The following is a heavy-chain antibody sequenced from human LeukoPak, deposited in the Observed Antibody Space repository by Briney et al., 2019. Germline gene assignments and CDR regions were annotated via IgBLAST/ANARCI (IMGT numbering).Heavy chain of an antibody. CDR3: AREMYSSSSGSFGY. CDR1: GYTFTGYY. J-gene: IGHJ4*02. V-gene: IGHV1-2*02. D-gene: IGHD6-6*01. CDR2: INPNSGGT. Sequence: ASVKVSCKASGYTFTGYYMHWVRQAPGQGLEWMGWINPNSGGTNYAQKFQGRVTMTRDTSISTAYMELSRLRSDDTAVYYCAREMYSSSSGSFGYWGQGTLVTVSS.